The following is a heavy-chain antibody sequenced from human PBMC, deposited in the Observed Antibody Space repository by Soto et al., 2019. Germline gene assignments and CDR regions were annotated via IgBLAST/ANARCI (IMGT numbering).Heavy chain of an antibody. CDR2: ISGSGGST. CDR1: GFTFSSYA. V-gene: IGHV3-23*01. CDR3: AKDWWSIAAAGWFDP. Sequence: RGSLRLSCAASGFTFSSYAMSWVRQAPGKGLEWVSAISGSGGSTYYADSVKGRFTISRDNSKNTLYLQMNSLRAEDPAVYYCAKDWWSIAAAGWFDPWGQXTLVTVSS. J-gene: IGHJ5*02. D-gene: IGHD6-6*01.